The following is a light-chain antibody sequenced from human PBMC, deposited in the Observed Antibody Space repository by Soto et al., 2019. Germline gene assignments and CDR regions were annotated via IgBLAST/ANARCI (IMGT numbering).Light chain of an antibody. Sequence: VLTQSPATLSLSPGERATLSCRASLNVNSYLAWYQKKPGQAPRLLLYDASNRAAGIPARFSGSGSGTDLTLTISSLEPEDFAIYYCQQRQYWPPITFGQGTRLEIK. CDR2: DAS. J-gene: IGKJ5*01. CDR3: QQRQYWPPIT. CDR1: LNVNSY. V-gene: IGKV3-11*01.